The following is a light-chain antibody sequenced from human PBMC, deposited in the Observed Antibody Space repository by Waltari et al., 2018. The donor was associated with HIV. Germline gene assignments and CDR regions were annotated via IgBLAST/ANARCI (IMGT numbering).Light chain of an antibody. Sequence: DIHMTQSPSTLSAFVGDRVTITCRASQDIPSWLAWYQQKPGKAPKLLTRKASVLESGVSSRFSGSGSGTEFTLIIDSLEPDDFATYYCQQYNRDPSFGQGTRLEMK. J-gene: IGKJ5*01. CDR1: QDIPSW. CDR3: QQYNRDPS. V-gene: IGKV1-5*03. CDR2: KAS.